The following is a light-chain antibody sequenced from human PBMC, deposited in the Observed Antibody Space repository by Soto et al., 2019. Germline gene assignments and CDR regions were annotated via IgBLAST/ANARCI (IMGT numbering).Light chain of an antibody. CDR3: RSYTSSSTLVV. Sequence: QSALTQPASVSGSPGQSITISCTGTSSDVGGYNYVSWYQQHPGKAPKLMIYDVSNRPSGVSNRFSGSKSGNTASLTISGLHDEDEADYYCRSYTSSSTLVVFGGGTKVTVL. CDR1: SSDVGGYNY. J-gene: IGLJ2*01. CDR2: DVS. V-gene: IGLV2-14*01.